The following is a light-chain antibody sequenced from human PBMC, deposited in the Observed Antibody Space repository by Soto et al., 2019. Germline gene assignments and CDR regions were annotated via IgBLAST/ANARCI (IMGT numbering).Light chain of an antibody. CDR1: QSVSSY. V-gene: IGKV3-11*01. J-gene: IGKJ1*01. CDR3: QQRSNWPPGWT. CDR2: DAS. Sequence: EIVLTQSPATLSLSPGERATLSCRASQSVSSYLAWYQQKPGQAPRLLIYDASNRATGIPARFSGSGSGTDFTLTINSLEPEDFAVYYCQQRSNWPPGWTFGQGTKVEIK.